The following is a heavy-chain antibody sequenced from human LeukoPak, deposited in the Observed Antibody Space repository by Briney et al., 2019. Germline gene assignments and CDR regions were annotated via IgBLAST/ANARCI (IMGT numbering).Heavy chain of an antibody. V-gene: IGHV3-21*01. Sequence: PGGSLRLSCAASGFTFSSYSINWVRQAPGKGLEWVSSIDGSSSYIYYADSVKGRFTISRDNSKNTLYLQMNSLRAEDTAVYYCAKDRTSSIIGEPGYFDYWGQGTLVTVSS. D-gene: IGHD2-2*01. CDR2: IDGSSSYI. J-gene: IGHJ4*02. CDR3: AKDRTSSIIGEPGYFDY. CDR1: GFTFSSYS.